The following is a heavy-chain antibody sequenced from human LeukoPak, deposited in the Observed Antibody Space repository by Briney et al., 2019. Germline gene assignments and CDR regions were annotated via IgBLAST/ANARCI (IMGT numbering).Heavy chain of an antibody. J-gene: IGHJ4*02. CDR2: IYTSGST. CDR1: GGPISSGSYY. V-gene: IGHV4-61*02. CDR3: ARDRGEFDY. D-gene: IGHD3-10*01. Sequence: SETLSLTCTVSGGPISSGSYYLSWIRQPAGKGLEWIGRIYTSGSTNYNPSLKSRVTISVDTSKNQFSLKLSSVTAADTAVYYCARDRGEFDYWGQGTLVTVSS.